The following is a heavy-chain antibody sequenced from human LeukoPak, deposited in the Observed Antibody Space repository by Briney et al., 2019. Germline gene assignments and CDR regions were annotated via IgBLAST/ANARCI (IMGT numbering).Heavy chain of an antibody. CDR1: GFTFGDYA. D-gene: IGHD2-15*01. CDR3: AKDRIVVVVAAHEAFDI. J-gene: IGHJ3*02. CDR2: INSHGSST. V-gene: IGHV3-74*01. Sequence: TGGSLRLSCTASGFTFGDYAMSWVRQAPGKGLVWVSRINSHGSSTSYADSVKGRFTISRDNAKNTLYLQMNSLRAEDTAVYYCAKDRIVVVVAAHEAFDIWGQGTMVTVSS.